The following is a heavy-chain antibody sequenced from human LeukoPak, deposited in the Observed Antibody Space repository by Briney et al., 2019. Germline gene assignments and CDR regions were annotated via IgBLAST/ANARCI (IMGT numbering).Heavy chain of an antibody. D-gene: IGHD3-3*01. CDR2: IIVSGGST. V-gene: IGHV3-23*01. CDR3: AKNVRALRFLEWAYYFDY. J-gene: IGHJ4*02. Sequence: VGSLRLSCAASGFTFSSYAMSWVRQAPGKGLEWVSAIIVSGGSTYYADSVKGRFTISRDNSKNTLYLQMNSLRAEDTAVYYCAKNVRALRFLEWAYYFDYWGQGTLVTVSS. CDR1: GFTFSSYA.